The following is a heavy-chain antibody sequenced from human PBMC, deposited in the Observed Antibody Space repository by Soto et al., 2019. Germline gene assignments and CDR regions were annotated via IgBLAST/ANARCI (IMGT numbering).Heavy chain of an antibody. CDR3: ARVTYCGGDCYYLDY. CDR1: GVSISSGGYY. CDR2: IYYSGST. D-gene: IGHD2-21*02. J-gene: IGHJ4*02. Sequence: SETLSLTCTVSGVSISSGGYYWSWIREHPGKGLEWIGYIYYSGSTYYNPSLKSQVTISVDTSKNQFSLKLSSVTAADTAVYYCARVTYCGGDCYYLDYWGRGTLVTVSS. V-gene: IGHV4-31*01.